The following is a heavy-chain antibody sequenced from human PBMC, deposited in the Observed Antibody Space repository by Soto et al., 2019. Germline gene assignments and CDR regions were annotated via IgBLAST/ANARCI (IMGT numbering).Heavy chain of an antibody. D-gene: IGHD4-17*01. CDR3: ARKGHYGDYAAFDI. V-gene: IGHV3-21*01. CDR1: GFTFSSYS. CDR2: ISSSSSYI. J-gene: IGHJ3*02. Sequence: EVQLVESGGGLVKPGGSLRLSCAASGFTFSSYSMNWVRQAPGKGLEWVSSISSSSSYIYYADSVKGRFTISRDNAKNSLYLQMNSLRAEDTAVYYCARKGHYGDYAAFDIWGQGTMVTDSS.